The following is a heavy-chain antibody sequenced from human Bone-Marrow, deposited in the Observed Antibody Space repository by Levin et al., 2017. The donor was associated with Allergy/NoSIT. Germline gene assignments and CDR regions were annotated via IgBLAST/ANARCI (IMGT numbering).Heavy chain of an antibody. CDR2: ITGSGSGT. Sequence: GGSLRLSCAASGFTFSNFAMGWVRQAPGKGLEWVSAITGSGSGTYYGDSVKGRFTISRDNSKNTVYIQMNSLRAEDTAVYYCANDLHGSGWNYFDYWGQGTQVAVSS. CDR1: GFTFSNFA. CDR3: ANDLHGSGWNYFDY. D-gene: IGHD6-19*01. V-gene: IGHV3-23*01. J-gene: IGHJ4*02.